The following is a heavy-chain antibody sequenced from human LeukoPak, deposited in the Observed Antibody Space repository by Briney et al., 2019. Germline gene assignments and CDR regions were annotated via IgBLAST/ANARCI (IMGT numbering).Heavy chain of an antibody. J-gene: IGHJ4*02. V-gene: IGHV1-2*02. CDR1: GYTLTGYY. Sequence: ASVTVSCTASGYTLTGYYMHWVRQAPGQGLEWMGWIKPNSGDTNYAQKFQGRVTMTRDTSIRTAYLELSGLRSDDTAVYYCAKNPYEYYFDYWGQGTLVTVSS. D-gene: IGHD5-12*01. CDR2: IKPNSGDT. CDR3: AKNPYEYYFDY.